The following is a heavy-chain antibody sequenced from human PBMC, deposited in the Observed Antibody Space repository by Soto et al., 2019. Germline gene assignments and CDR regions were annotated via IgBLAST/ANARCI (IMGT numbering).Heavy chain of an antibody. J-gene: IGHJ6*03. CDR1: GFTFNDYY. V-gene: IGHV3-11*01. Sequence: QVQLVESGGGLVKPGGSLRLSCAASGFTFNDYYMSWIRQAPGKGLEWVSYISSGGSIIYYVDSVKGRFTISRDNAKNPLYLQMNSLRAEDTAVYYCARGLGLELRYYFYYMDVWGKGTTVTVSS. CDR2: ISSGGSII. CDR3: ARGLGLELRYYFYYMDV. D-gene: IGHD1-7*01.